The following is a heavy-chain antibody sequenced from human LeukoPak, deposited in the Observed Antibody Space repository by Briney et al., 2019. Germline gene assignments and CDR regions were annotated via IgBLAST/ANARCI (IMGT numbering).Heavy chain of an antibody. V-gene: IGHV3-74*01. CDR3: ARDKKSGESSEIDY. J-gene: IGHJ4*02. CDR1: GFTFGNYW. CDR2: INRDGSIT. D-gene: IGHD3-10*01. Sequence: GGSLRLSCAASGFTFGNYWLHWVRQPPGQGLVLVSRINRDGSITKYADSVKGRFTVSRDNAKNTLDLQMNSLRAEDTAVYYCARDKKSGESSEIDYWGQGTLVTVSS.